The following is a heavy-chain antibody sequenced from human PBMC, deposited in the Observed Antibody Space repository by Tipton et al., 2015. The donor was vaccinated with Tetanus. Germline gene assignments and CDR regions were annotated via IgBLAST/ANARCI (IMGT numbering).Heavy chain of an antibody. Sequence: LRLSCIVSGGSVSSGSDYWMWIRQPPGKGLEWIGHVYPTGSAYYNPDLESRVTLSVDKSKNQFSLNMRSVTAADTAMYYCGRLYCGGDCYSPYYNGVDVWGQGTTVIVSS. CDR1: GGSVSSGSDY. D-gene: IGHD2-21*02. J-gene: IGHJ6*02. V-gene: IGHV4-61*09. CDR2: VYPTGSA. CDR3: GRLYCGGDCYSPYYNGVDV.